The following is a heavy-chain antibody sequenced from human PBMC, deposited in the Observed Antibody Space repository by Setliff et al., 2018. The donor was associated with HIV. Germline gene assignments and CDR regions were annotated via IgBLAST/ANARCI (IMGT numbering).Heavy chain of an antibody. CDR3: ARLNYYGPWSYWKWGWVYFDY. D-gene: IGHD3-10*01. Sequence: SETLSLTCTVSGGSISSSSYYWGWIRQPPGKGLEWIGRIYYSGSTYYNPSLKSRVTISVDTSKNQFSLKLSSVTAADTAVYYCARLNYYGPWSYWKWGWVYFDYWGQGTLVTVSS. V-gene: IGHV4-39*01. CDR1: GGSISSSSYY. J-gene: IGHJ4*02. CDR2: IYYSGST.